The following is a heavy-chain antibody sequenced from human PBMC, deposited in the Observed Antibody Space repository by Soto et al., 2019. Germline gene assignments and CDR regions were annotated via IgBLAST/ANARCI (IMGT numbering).Heavy chain of an antibody. Sequence: QITLKESGPTLVKPTQTLTLTCTFSGFSLDTSGVGMGWIRQPPGKALEWLALIYWDDDKRYSPSLRSRLIITKGPAKNQVVLTVTDMDPVDTATYYGAHRRGVRDDIGVFDIWGQGTMVTVSS. CDR1: GFSLDTSGVG. V-gene: IGHV2-5*02. J-gene: IGHJ3*02. CDR2: IYWDDDK. D-gene: IGHD3-10*01. CDR3: AHRRGVRDDIGVFDI.